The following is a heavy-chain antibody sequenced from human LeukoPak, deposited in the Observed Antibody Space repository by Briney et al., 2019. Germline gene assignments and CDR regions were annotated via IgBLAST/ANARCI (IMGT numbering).Heavy chain of an antibody. CDR1: GFTFSGND. D-gene: IGHD1-26*01. J-gene: IGHJ4*02. Sequence: GSLRLSCAASGFTFSGNDMHWVRQPTGKGLEWVAGIDTAGDTYYPGSVKGRFTISRENAKNSLYLQMNNLRAGDTAVYYCARGWGQGLKATFSYWGQGTLVTVS. CDR2: IDTAGDT. CDR3: ARGWGQGLKATFSY. V-gene: IGHV3-13*04.